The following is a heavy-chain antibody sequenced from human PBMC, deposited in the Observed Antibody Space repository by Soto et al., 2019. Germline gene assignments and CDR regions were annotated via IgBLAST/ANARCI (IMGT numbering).Heavy chain of an antibody. CDR2: ISYDGSTK. V-gene: IGHV3-30-3*01. Sequence: QVQLVESGGGVVQPGRSLRLSCAASGFTFSSYALHWVRQAPGKGLEWVAVISYDGSTKYYADSVKGRFTISRDNSKNTRYLQVNSLRAEDTGVCYCAREGDGGGILGTRTRGGEDHYYGMDVWGQGTTVTVSS. J-gene: IGHJ6*02. CDR1: GFTFSSYA. CDR3: AREGDGGGILGTRTRGGEDHYYGMDV. D-gene: IGHD1-26*01.